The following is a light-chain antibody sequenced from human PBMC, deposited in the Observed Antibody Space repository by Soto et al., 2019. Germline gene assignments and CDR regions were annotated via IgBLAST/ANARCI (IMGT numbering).Light chain of an antibody. CDR2: EVS. Sequence: QSALTQPASVSGSPGQSITISCTGTSSDDGSYNYVSWYQHHPGKAPKLMISEVSNRPSGISNRFSGSKSGNTASLTISGLQAEDEADYYCSSYAGPSTPIYVFGTGTKVTVL. J-gene: IGLJ1*01. CDR1: SSDDGSYNY. V-gene: IGLV2-14*01. CDR3: SSYAGPSTPIYV.